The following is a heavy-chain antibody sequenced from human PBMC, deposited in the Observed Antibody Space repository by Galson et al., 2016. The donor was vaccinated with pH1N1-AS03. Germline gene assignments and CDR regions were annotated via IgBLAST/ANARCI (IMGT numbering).Heavy chain of an antibody. J-gene: IGHJ4*02. V-gene: IGHV4-38-2*01. CDR3: ARFSGSYQFDY. D-gene: IGHD1-26*01. Sequence: TLSLPCAVSGYSISSGFHWAWVRQPPSKGLEWIGTISHSGNTYYNPSLKSRVTMSVDTSKNQFSLKLSSVTAADAAVYYCARFSGSYQFDYWGQGTLVTVSS. CDR1: GYSISSGFH. CDR2: ISHSGNT.